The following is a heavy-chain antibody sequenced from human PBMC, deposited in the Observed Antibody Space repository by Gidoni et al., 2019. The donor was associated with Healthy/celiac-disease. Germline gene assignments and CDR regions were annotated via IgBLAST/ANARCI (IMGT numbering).Heavy chain of an antibody. Sequence: EVQLVESGGGLVQPGGSLRLSCAASGFPFSSYWMSWVRQAPGKGLEWVANIKQDGSEKYYVDSVKGRFTISRDNAKNSLYLQMNSLRAEDTAVYYCARDEGAAGTRIDYWGQGTLVTVSS. V-gene: IGHV3-7*03. D-gene: IGHD6-13*01. CDR1: GFPFSSYW. CDR3: ARDEGAAGTRIDY. J-gene: IGHJ4*02. CDR2: IKQDGSEK.